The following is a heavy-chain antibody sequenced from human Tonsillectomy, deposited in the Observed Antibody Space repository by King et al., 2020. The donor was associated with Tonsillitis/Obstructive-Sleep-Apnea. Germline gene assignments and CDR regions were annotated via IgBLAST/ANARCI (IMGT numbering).Heavy chain of an antibody. J-gene: IGHJ5*02. Sequence: LQLQESGPGLVKPSETLSLTCTVSGGSVSSGSYYWSWIRQPPGKGLEWIGYIYYSGSTNYNPSLKSRVTISVDTSKNQFSLKLSSVTAADTAVYYCARDGRDSSGYYYEDSNWFDPWGQGTLVTVSS. V-gene: IGHV4-61*01. CDR2: IYYSGST. D-gene: IGHD3-22*01. CDR1: GGSVSSGSYY. CDR3: ARDGRDSSGYYYEDSNWFDP.